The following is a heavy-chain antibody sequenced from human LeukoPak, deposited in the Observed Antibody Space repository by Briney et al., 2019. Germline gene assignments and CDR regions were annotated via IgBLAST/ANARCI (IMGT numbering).Heavy chain of an antibody. D-gene: IGHD3-10*01. Sequence: ASVKVSCKASGYTFTSYDINWVRQATGQGLEWMGWMNPNSGNTGYAQKFQGRVTITRNTSISTAYMELSSLRCEDTAVYYCARGGGTMVRGVIIGGSLNWFDPWGQGTLVTVSS. CDR2: MNPNSGNT. CDR3: ARGGGTMVRGVIIGGSLNWFDP. CDR1: GYTFTSYD. V-gene: IGHV1-8*03. J-gene: IGHJ5*02.